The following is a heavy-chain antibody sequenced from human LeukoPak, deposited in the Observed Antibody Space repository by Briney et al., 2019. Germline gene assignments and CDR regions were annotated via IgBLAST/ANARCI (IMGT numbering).Heavy chain of an antibody. CDR3: ARVQAYGSGSSSLDY. CDR1: GYTFPGYY. V-gene: IGHV1-2*02. CDR2: INPNSGGT. D-gene: IGHD3-10*01. Sequence: ASVKVSCKASGYTFPGYYMHWVRQAPGQGLEGRGWINPNSGGTNYPQKFQGRLTMNMDTPISTVYMELSMLRSDDTAWYYCARVQAYGSGSSSLDYWGQGTLVTVSS. J-gene: IGHJ4*02.